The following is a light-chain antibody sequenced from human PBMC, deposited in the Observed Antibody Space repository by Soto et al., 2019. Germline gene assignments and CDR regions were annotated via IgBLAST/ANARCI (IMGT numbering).Light chain of an antibody. CDR2: TNT. J-gene: IGLJ2*01. Sequence: QSVLTQPPSASGTPGQSVSISCSGSRSNIGTNPVNWYQQLPGTAPKLLFYTNTQRPSGVPDRFSASKSGTSASLAISGLQSEDEADYYCAAWDDSPNSVIFGGGTKVTVL. V-gene: IGLV1-44*01. CDR3: AAWDDSPNSVI. CDR1: RSNIGTNP.